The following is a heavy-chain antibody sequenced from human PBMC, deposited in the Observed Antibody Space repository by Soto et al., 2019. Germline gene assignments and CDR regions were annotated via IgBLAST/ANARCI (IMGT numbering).Heavy chain of an antibody. J-gene: IGHJ4*02. CDR2: IIPIFGTA. V-gene: IGHV1-69*01. CDR3: AREVVAADIQYYFDY. D-gene: IGHD2-15*01. CDR1: GGTFSSYA. Sequence: QVQLVQSGAEVKKPGSSVKVSCKAFGGTFSSYAISWVRQAPGQGLEWMGGIIPIFGTANYAQKFQGRVTITADESTSTAYMELSSLRSEDTAVYYCAREVVAADIQYYFDYWGQGTLVTVSS.